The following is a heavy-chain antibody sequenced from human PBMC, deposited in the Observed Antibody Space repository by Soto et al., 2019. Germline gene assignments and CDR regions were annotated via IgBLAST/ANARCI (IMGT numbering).Heavy chain of an antibody. D-gene: IGHD3-3*01. J-gene: IGHJ6*02. Sequence: ASVKVSSKASGYTFTSYYMHWVRQAPGQGLEWMGIINPSGGSTSYAQKFQGRVTITRDTSASTAYMELSSLRSEDTAVYYCARASYDFWSGYFLSGMDVWGQGTTVTVSS. CDR2: INPSGGST. CDR1: GYTFTSYY. V-gene: IGHV1-46*01. CDR3: ARASYDFWSGYFLSGMDV.